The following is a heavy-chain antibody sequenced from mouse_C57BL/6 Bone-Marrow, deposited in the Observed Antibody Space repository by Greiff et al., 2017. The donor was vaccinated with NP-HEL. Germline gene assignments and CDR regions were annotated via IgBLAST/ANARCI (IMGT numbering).Heavy chain of an antibody. J-gene: IGHJ4*01. CDR3: ARRTVVADYYAMDY. D-gene: IGHD1-1*01. V-gene: IGHV5-17*01. CDR2: ISSGSSTI. Sequence: EVQGVESGGGLVKPGGSLKLSCAASGFTFSDYGMHWVRQAPEKGLEWVAYISSGSSTIYYADTVKGRFTISRDNAKNTLFLQMTSLRSEDTAMYYCARRTVVADYYAMDYWGQGTSVTVSS. CDR1: GFTFSDYG.